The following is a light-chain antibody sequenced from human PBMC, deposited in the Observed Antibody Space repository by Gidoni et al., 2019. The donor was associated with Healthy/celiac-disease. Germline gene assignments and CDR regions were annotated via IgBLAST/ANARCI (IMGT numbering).Light chain of an antibody. CDR2: GNS. Sequence: QSVLTLPPSVSGAPGQRVTISCTGSSSNIGAGYDVHWYQQLPGTAPKLLIYGNSNRPSGVPDRFSGSKSGNSASLAITGLQAEDEADHYCQSYDSSLSGLYVFGTGTKVTVL. CDR3: QSYDSSLSGLYV. V-gene: IGLV1-40*01. J-gene: IGLJ1*01. CDR1: SSNIGAGYD.